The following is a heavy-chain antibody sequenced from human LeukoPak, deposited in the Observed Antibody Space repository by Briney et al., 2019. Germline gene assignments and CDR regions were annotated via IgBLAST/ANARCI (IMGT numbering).Heavy chain of an antibody. CDR1: GFTSSSYA. V-gene: IGHV3-23*01. D-gene: IGHD6-25*01. Sequence: GGSLRLSCAASGFTSSSYAMSWVRQAPGKGLEWVSTISGSGGSTYYADSVKGRFTISRGNSRNTLYLQMTSLRAEDTAVYYCAKALSSGEYFQHWGQGTLVTVSS. CDR3: AKALSSGEYFQH. J-gene: IGHJ1*01. CDR2: ISGSGGST.